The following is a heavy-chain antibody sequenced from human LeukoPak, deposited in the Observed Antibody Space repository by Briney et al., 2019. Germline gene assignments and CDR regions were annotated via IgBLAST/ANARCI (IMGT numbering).Heavy chain of an antibody. Sequence: PGESLKISCKGSGYSFTSYWIGWVRPMPGKGLEWMGIIYPGDSDTRYSPSFQGQVTISADKSINTAYLQWSGLKASDTAMYYCARLTYSSGWYAPFYWGQGTLVTVSS. D-gene: IGHD6-19*01. CDR1: GYSFTSYW. CDR2: IYPGDSDT. CDR3: ARLTYSSGWYAPFY. J-gene: IGHJ4*02. V-gene: IGHV5-51*01.